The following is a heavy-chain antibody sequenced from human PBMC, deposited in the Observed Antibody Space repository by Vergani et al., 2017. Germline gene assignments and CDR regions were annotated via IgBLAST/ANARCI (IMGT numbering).Heavy chain of an antibody. Sequence: QLQLQESGPGLVKPSETLSLTCTVSGGSISSSSYYWGWIRQPPGKGLEWIGSIYYSWSTYYNPSLKSRVTISVDTSKNQFSLKLSSVTAADTAVYYCASPGVVGSKYFQHWGQGTLVTVSS. CDR3: ASPGVVGSKYFQH. D-gene: IGHD3-3*01. J-gene: IGHJ1*01. V-gene: IGHV4-39*01. CDR2: IYYSWST. CDR1: GGSISSSSYY.